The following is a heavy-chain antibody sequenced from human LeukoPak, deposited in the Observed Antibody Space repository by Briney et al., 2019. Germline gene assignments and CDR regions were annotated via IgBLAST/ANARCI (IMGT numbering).Heavy chain of an antibody. CDR1: GGSISSYY. D-gene: IGHD3-3*01. Sequence: SETLSLTCTDSGGSISSYYWSWIRQPPGKGLEWIGYIYYRGSTNYNPSLKSRVTISVDTSKNQFSLKLSSVTAADTAVYYFARQPGTPTIFGPYYFDCWGQGTLVIVS. V-gene: IGHV4-59*08. CDR2: IYYRGST. CDR3: ARQPGTPTIFGPYYFDC. J-gene: IGHJ4*02.